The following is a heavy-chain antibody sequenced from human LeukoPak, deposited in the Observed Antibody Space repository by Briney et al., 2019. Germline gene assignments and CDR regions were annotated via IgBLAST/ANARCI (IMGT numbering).Heavy chain of an antibody. J-gene: IGHJ3*02. V-gene: IGHV1-69*13. CDR2: IIPIFGTA. CDR1: GGTFSSYA. D-gene: IGHD3-22*01. CDR3: ARDSSGQDAFDI. Sequence: ASVKVSFKASGGTFSSYAISWVRQAPGQGLEWMGGIIPIFGTANYAQKFQGRVTITAGESTSTAYMELSSLRSEDTAVYYCARDSSGQDAFDIWGQGTMVTVSS.